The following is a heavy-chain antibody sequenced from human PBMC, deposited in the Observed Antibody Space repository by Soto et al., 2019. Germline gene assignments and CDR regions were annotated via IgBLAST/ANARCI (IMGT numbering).Heavy chain of an antibody. Sequence: GGSLRLSCAASGFTFNNYGMHWVRQAPGKGLEWVVVISFDGGNTHYADSVKGRFTISRDNSKNTLYLQMNSLRAEDTALYYCSKGRSYYYYYGVDVWAQGNTVTVSS. CDR3: SKGRSYYYYYGVDV. V-gene: IGHV3-30*18. CDR1: GFTFNNYG. J-gene: IGHJ6*02. CDR2: ISFDGGNT.